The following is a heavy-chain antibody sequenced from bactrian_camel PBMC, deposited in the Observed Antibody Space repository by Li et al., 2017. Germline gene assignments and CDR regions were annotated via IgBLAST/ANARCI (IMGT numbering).Heavy chain of an antibody. V-gene: IGHV3S54*01. CDR2: IATGSGRT. J-gene: IGHJ6*01. CDR3: ASGTPGGTGWGCFGY. CDR1: GDTYNS. D-gene: IGHD5*01. Sequence: VQLVESGGDLVQAGGSLRFSCAASGDTYNSIGWFRQRPGEEREGVAAIATGSGRTYVDSSVAGRFTISRDDAKNTVYLQLDSLKTDDMATYYCASGTPGGTGWGCFGYWGQGTQVTVS.